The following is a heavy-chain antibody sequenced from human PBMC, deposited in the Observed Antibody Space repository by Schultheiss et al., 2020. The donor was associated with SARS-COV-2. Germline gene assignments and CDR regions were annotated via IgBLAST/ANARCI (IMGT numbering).Heavy chain of an antibody. CDR3: ARHGSGTSFYY. CDR1: GGSISTYY. V-gene: IGHV4-59*08. J-gene: IGHJ4*02. Sequence: SETLSLTCTVSGGSISTYYCSWIRQPPGKGLEWIGYIYYSGSTNYNPSLKSRVTISVDTSKNQFSLKLSSVTAADTAVYYCARHGSGTSFYYWGQGTLVTVSS. CDR2: IYYSGST. D-gene: IGHD2-15*01.